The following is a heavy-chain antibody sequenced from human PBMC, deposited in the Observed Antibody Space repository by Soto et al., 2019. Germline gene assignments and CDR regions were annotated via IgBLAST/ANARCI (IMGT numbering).Heavy chain of an antibody. D-gene: IGHD1-20*01. CDR1: GFSLTSPGMC. V-gene: IGHV2-70*13. J-gene: IGHJ6*02. Sequence: SGPTLVNPTETLTLTCTFSGFSLTSPGMCVSWISQSPGKALEWLALIERDDDDKYYSTSLKTRLTISKDTRKNQVVLTMANMEPADTATYYCARSIRGPRRFNGMDVWGQGTMVTVS. CDR2: IERDDDDK. CDR3: ARSIRGPRRFNGMDV.